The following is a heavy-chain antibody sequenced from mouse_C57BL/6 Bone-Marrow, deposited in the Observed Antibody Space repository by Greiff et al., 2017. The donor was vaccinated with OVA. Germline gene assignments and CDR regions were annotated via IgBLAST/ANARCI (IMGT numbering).Heavy chain of an antibody. CDR2: IHPNSGSS. V-gene: IGHV1-64*01. J-gene: IGHJ1*03. Sequence: QVQLQQPGAELVKPGASVKLSCKASGYTFTSYWMHWVKQRPGQGLEWIGMIHPNSGSSNYNQKFKSKATLTVDKSSSTAYMQLSSLTSEDSAVYYCASTTVVRYFDVWGTGTTGTVSS. D-gene: IGHD1-1*01. CDR3: ASTTVVRYFDV. CDR1: GYTFTSYW.